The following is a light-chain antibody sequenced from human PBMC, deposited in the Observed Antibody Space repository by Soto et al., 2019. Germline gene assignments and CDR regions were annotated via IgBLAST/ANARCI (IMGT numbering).Light chain of an antibody. J-gene: IGKJ2*01. V-gene: IGKV3-20*01. CDR1: QSVSGNS. CDR3: QQYGSSPYT. CDR2: GAS. Sequence: EIVLTQSPGTLSLSPGDGATLSCRASQSVSGNSLACYQQKPGQAPRLLIYGASTRATGIPDKFSGSGSGTDFTLTISRLEPEDFAVSYCQQYGSSPYTFGQGTKLEIK.